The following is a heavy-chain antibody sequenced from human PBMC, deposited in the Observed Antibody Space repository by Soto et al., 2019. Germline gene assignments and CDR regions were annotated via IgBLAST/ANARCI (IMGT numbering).Heavy chain of an antibody. CDR2: IYYSGST. D-gene: IGHD3-22*01. V-gene: IGHV4-59*08. CDR3: ARTYYYDGSGSPYFDY. CDR1: GGSIRSYY. J-gene: IGHJ4*02. Sequence: SETLSLTCTVSGGSIRSYYWSWIRQPPGRGLEWIGYIYYSGSTNYNPSLKSLVTISVDTSKNQFSLKLGSVTAADTALYYCARTYYYDGSGSPYFDYWGPGTLVTVSS.